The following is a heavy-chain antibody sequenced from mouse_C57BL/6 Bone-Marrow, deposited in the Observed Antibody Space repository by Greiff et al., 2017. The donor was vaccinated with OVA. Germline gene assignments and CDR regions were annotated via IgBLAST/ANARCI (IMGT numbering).Heavy chain of an antibody. J-gene: IGHJ4*01. Sequence: VQLQQPGAELVKPGASVKLSCKASGYTFTSYWMQWVKQRPGQGLEWIGEIDPSDSYTNYNQKFTGKATLTVDTSSSTAYMQLSSLTSEDSAVDYCARPFYYYGSRGDYWGQGTSVTVSS. D-gene: IGHD1-1*01. CDR1: GYTFTSYW. CDR3: ARPFYYYGSRGDY. CDR2: IDPSDSYT. V-gene: IGHV1-50*01.